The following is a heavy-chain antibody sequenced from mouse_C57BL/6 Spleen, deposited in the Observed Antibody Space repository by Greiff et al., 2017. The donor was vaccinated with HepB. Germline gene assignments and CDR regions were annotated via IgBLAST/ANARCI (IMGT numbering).Heavy chain of an antibody. CDR1: GYTFTSYW. J-gene: IGHJ3*01. Sequence: VQLKQSGTVLARPGASVKMSCKTSGYTFTSYWMHWVKQRPGQGLEWIGAIYPGNSDTSYNQKFKGKAKLTAGTSASTAYMELSSLTNEDSAVYYCTPYDGFAYWGQGTLVTVSA. CDR3: TPYDGFAY. CDR2: IYPGNSDT. V-gene: IGHV1-5*01. D-gene: IGHD2-12*01.